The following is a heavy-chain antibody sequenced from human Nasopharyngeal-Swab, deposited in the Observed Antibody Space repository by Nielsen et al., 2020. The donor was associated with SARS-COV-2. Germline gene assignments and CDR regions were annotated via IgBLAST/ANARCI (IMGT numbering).Heavy chain of an antibody. CDR3: AAGVYYDFWSGYPPLDY. CDR2: IVVGSGNT. D-gene: IGHD3-3*01. CDR1: GFTFTSSA. V-gene: IGHV1-58*01. Sequence: SVKVSCKASGFTFTSSAVQWARQARGQRLEWIGWIVVGSGNTNYAQKFQERVTITRDMSTSTAYMELSSLRSEDTAVYYCAAGVYYDFWSGYPPLDYWGQGTLVTVSS. J-gene: IGHJ4*02.